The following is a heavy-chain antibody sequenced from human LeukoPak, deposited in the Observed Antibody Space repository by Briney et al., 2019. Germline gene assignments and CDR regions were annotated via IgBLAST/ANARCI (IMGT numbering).Heavy chain of an antibody. CDR1: GFSLSTSGVG. Sequence: SGPTLVNPTQTLTLTCTFSGFSLSTSGVGVGWVRQPPGKALGWLALIYWNDDKRYSPSLKSRLTITKDTSKNQVVLTMTNMDPVDTATYYCAHRQEYSSSWYADFDYWGQGTLVTVSS. CDR2: IYWNDDK. CDR3: AHRQEYSSSWYADFDY. J-gene: IGHJ4*02. V-gene: IGHV2-5*01. D-gene: IGHD6-13*01.